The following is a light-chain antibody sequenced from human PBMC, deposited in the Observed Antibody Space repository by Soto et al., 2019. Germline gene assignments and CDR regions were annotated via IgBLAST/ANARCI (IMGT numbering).Light chain of an antibody. J-gene: IGLJ3*02. CDR3: SSYTSSSTPLV. V-gene: IGLV2-14*01. CDR1: SSDVGGYNY. Sequence: QSALTQPASVSGSPGQSITISCTGTSSDVGGYNYVSWYQQHPGKAPKLMIYSVTNRPSGVSNRFSGSKSGNTASLTISWLQAEDEADYYCSSYTSSSTPLVFGGGTKRTVL. CDR2: SVT.